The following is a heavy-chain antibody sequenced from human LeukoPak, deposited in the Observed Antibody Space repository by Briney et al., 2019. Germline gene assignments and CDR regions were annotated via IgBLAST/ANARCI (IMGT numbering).Heavy chain of an antibody. CDR1: GFTFDDYG. Sequence: GGSLRLSCAASGFTFDDYGMSWVRQAPGKGLEWVSGINWNGGSTGYADSVKGRFTISRDNSRNTLYLQLNDLRAEDTAIYYCAKAFGTNGYFQLPIDFWGQGTLVTVSS. D-gene: IGHD2-8*01. CDR2: INWNGGST. V-gene: IGHV3-20*04. J-gene: IGHJ4*02. CDR3: AKAFGTNGYFQLPIDF.